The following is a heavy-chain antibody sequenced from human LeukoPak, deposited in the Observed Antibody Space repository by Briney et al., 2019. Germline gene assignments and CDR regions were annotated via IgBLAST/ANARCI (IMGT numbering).Heavy chain of an antibody. CDR1: GFTFDDYG. V-gene: IGHV3-33*08. CDR2: MYDDGSIK. Sequence: GGSLRLSCAASGFTFDDYGLSWIRQAPGKGLEWVAVMYDDGSIKYYADSVRGRFTISRDNCKNTLFLQMDSLRGEDTALYFCARSKRSGWTPFYYWGQGTLVSVSS. J-gene: IGHJ4*02. D-gene: IGHD6-19*01. CDR3: ARSKRSGWTPFYY.